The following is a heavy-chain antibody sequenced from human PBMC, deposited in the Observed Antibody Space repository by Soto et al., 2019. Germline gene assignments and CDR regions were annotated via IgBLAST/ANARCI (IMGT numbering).Heavy chain of an antibody. D-gene: IGHD6-19*01. CDR3: ASTALSSDWYSCGIDA. J-gene: IGHJ5*02. Sequence: SETLSLTCTVSGGSISSYYWSWIRQPPGKGLEWIGYIYYSGSTNYNPSLKSRVTISVDTSKNQFSLKLSSVTAADTAVYYCASTALSSDWYSCGIDAWGQGTLVTVSS. V-gene: IGHV4-59*01. CDR1: GGSISSYY. CDR2: IYYSGST.